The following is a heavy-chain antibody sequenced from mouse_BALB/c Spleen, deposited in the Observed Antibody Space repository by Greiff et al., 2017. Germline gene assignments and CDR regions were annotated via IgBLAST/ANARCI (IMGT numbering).Heavy chain of an antibody. J-gene: IGHJ3*01. CDR2: SRNKANDYTT. CDR1: GFTFSDFY. D-gene: IGHD2-4*01. V-gene: IGHV7-1*02. CDR3: ARDAFYYDYPY. Sequence: EVNVVESGGGLVQPGGSLRLSCATSGFTFSDFYMEWVRQPPGKRLEWIAASRNKANDYTTEYSASVKGRFIVSRDTSQSILYLQMNALRAEDTAIYYCARDAFYYDYPYWGQGTLVTVSA.